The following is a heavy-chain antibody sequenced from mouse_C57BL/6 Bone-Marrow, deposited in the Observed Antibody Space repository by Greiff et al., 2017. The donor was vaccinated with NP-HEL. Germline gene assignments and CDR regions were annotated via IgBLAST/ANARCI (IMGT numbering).Heavy chain of an antibody. CDR1: GFTFSDYG. D-gene: IGHD1-1*01. Sequence: EVMLVESGGGLVKPGGSLKLSCAASGFTFSDYGMHWVRQAPEKGLEWVAYISSGSSTIYYAATVKGRFTISRDNSKNTRFLQMTSLRSDDTAMYYCARPTFYYYGSSWFAYWGQGTLVTVSA. J-gene: IGHJ3*01. CDR2: ISSGSSTI. V-gene: IGHV5-17*01. CDR3: ARPTFYYYGSSWFAY.